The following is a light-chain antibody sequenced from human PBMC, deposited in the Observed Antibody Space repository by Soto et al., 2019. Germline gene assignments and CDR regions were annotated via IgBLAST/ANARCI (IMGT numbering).Light chain of an antibody. CDR3: SSFAGNNNLV. CDR1: SSDVGVYNY. Sequence: QSALTQPPSASGSPGQSVTISCTGTSSDVGVYNYVPWYQQHPGKAPKLMIYEVSKRPSGVPDRFSGSKSGNTASLTVSGLQAEDEADYYCSSFAGNNNLVFGGGTKVTVL. V-gene: IGLV2-8*01. CDR2: EVS. J-gene: IGLJ2*01.